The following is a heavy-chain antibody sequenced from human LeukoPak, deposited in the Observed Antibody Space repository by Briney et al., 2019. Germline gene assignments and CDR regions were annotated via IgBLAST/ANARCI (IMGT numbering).Heavy chain of an antibody. V-gene: IGHV3-48*01. CDR1: GFIIGRDR. CDR3: VRDKPRCCGVVPANIDDY. J-gene: IGHJ4*02. CDR2: ISHDSGVI. Sequence: PGGSLRLSCAASGFIIGRDRMNWVRQAPGKGLEWISYISHDSGVIYYADSVRGRFTISRDNAKNSLFLQMHSLRAEDTAVYYCVRDKPRCCGVVPANIDDYWGQGTLVTVSS. D-gene: IGHD2-15*01.